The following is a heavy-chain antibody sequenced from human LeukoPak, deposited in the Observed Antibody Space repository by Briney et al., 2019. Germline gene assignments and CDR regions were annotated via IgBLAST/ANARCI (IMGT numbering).Heavy chain of an antibody. CDR1: GYTFTNYV. J-gene: IGHJ6*04. CDR2: INTANGNT. CDR3: ARALSSTSLVGMDV. Sequence: GASVTVSCKASGYTFTNYVIYWVRQAPGQRLEWMGWINTANGNTKYSKRFRGSVTVTRDTSATTAYMERSSLRSEDTAVYYCARALSSTSLVGMDVWGKGTTVTVSS. D-gene: IGHD2-2*01. V-gene: IGHV1-3*04.